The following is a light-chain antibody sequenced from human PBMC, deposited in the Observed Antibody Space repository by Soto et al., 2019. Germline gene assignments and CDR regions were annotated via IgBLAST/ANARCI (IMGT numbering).Light chain of an antibody. CDR2: AAS. Sequence: AIQMTQSPSSLSASVGDRVTITCRASQGIRNDLGWYQQKPGKAPKLLIYAASSLQSGVPSRFSGSGSGTDFTLNVSSLQPEDFATYYCLQDYNYPLTFGGGTKVEIK. J-gene: IGKJ4*01. CDR1: QGIRND. CDR3: LQDYNYPLT. V-gene: IGKV1-6*01.